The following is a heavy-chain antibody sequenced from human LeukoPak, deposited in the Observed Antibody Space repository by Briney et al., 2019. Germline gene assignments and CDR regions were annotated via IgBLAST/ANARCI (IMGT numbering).Heavy chain of an antibody. CDR1: GFTFSSYS. J-gene: IGHJ4*02. CDR3: ARDSLGYCSGGSCRTFGY. Sequence: GGSLRLSCAASGFTFSSYSTNWVRQAPGKGLEWVSSISSSSSYIYYADSVKGRFTISRDNAKNSLYLQMNSLRVEDTAVYYCARDSLGYCSGGSCRTFGYWGQGTLVTVSS. CDR2: ISSSSSYI. D-gene: IGHD2-15*01. V-gene: IGHV3-21*06.